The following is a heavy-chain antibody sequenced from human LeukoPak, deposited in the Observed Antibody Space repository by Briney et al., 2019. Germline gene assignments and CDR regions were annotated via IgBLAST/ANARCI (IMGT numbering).Heavy chain of an antibody. J-gene: IGHJ4*02. CDR1: GFTFSSYG. D-gene: IGHD3-22*01. Sequence: GRSLRLSCAASGFTFSSYGMHWVRQAPGKGLEWVAVIWYDGSNNYYADSVKGRFTISRDNSKNTLYLQMNSLRAEDTAVYYCARGSGYIDYWGQGTLVTVSS. V-gene: IGHV3-33*01. CDR2: IWYDGSNN. CDR3: ARGSGYIDY.